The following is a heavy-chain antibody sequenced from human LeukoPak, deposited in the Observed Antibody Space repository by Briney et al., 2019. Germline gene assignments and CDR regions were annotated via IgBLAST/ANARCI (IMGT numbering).Heavy chain of an antibody. J-gene: IGHJ4*02. D-gene: IGHD3-22*01. Sequence: GGSLRLSCAASGFTFSSYGMTWVRQAPGKGLEWVSSITSRSYIYYADSVKGRFTISRDNAKNSLYLQMNSLRAEDTAVYYCARDADTSSHYSYFDSWGQGTLVTVSS. CDR3: ARDADTSSHYSYFDS. CDR1: GFTFSSYG. CDR2: ITSRSYI. V-gene: IGHV3-21*01.